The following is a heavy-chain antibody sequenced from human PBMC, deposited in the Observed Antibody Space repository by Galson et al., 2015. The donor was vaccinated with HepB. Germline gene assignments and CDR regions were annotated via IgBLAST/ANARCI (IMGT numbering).Heavy chain of an antibody. V-gene: IGHV3-15*01. CDR1: GFTFSNAW. Sequence: SLRLSCAASGFTFSNAWMSWVRQAPGKGLEWVGRIKSKTEGGTTDYAAPVKGRFTISRDDSRSTLFLQMNSLKTEDTAVYYCTTRNNHYWGQGTLVTVSS. J-gene: IGHJ4*02. CDR3: TTRNNHY. CDR2: IKSKTEGGTT. D-gene: IGHD1/OR15-1a*01.